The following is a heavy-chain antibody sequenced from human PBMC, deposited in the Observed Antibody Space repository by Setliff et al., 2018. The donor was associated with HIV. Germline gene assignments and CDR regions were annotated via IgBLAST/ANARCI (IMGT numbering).Heavy chain of an antibody. CDR3: ARYSPRGYTLTGPY. J-gene: IGHJ4*02. CDR1: GGSVSSGSYY. Sequence: LSLTCTVSGGSVSSGSYYWSWIRQPPGKGLEWIGYIYYRGSTKHNTSLKSRVTISLDTSKNQFSLKLTSVTAADTAVYYCARYSPRGYTLTGPYWGQGTLVTVSS. V-gene: IGHV4-61*01. D-gene: IGHD6-25*01. CDR2: IYYRGST.